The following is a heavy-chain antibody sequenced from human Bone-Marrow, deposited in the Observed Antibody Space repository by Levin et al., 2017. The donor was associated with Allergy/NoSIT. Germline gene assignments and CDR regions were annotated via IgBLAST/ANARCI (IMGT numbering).Heavy chain of an antibody. CDR2: IHTSGSI. J-gene: IGHJ5*02. Sequence: SETLSLTCTVSGGSISSGNNHWTWIRQPAGKGLEWIGRIHTSGSIIYNPSLKSRVTISLDTSKNQFSLKLSSVTAADRAVYYCARREWFGDKGWFDPWGQGTLVTVSS. CDR1: GGSISSGNNH. V-gene: IGHV4-61*02. D-gene: IGHD3-10*01. CDR3: ARREWFGDKGWFDP.